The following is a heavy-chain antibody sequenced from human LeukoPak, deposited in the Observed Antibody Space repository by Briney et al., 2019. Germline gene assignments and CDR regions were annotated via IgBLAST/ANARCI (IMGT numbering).Heavy chain of an antibody. CDR2: ISSNGGST. CDR3: ARDERWIQFNY. CDR1: GFTFSSYA. Sequence: GGSLRLSCAASGFTFSSYAMHWVRQAPGKGLEYVSAISSNGGSTYYANSVKGRFTISRDNSKNTLYLHMNSLRAEDTAIYYCARDERWIQFNYWGQGTLVAVSS. V-gene: IGHV3-64*01. J-gene: IGHJ4*02. D-gene: IGHD5-18*01.